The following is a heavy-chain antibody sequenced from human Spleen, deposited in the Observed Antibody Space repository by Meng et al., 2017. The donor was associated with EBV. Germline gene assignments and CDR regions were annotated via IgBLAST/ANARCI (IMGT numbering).Heavy chain of an antibody. V-gene: IGHV4-4*02. Sequence: LQESRPVXVKLSATLSXIFAVSGDAMSSYKWWSVVRQPPGKALEWIGEIYHSVSTNTNPSLTSRVTILVDKSENQFSLKLSSVTAADTAVYYCASRYCPTTSCRQDWGQGTLVTVSS. D-gene: IGHD2-2*01. CDR2: IYHSVST. CDR1: GDAMSSYKW. J-gene: IGHJ4*02. CDR3: ASRYCPTTSCRQD.